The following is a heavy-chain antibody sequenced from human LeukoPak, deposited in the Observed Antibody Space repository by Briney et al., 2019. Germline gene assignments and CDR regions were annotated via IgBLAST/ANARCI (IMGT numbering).Heavy chain of an antibody. V-gene: IGHV3-23*01. CDR1: GVTLSTYA. CDR2: ISSSGSGGNT. J-gene: IGHJ4*02. CDR3: AKDQYSSGYYGA. Sequence: GGSLRLSCAASGVTLSTYAMSWARQAPGRGLEWVSGISSSGSGGNTYYADSVKGRFTISRDSSKNTLSLQMNGLRAEDTAVYYCAKDQYSSGYYGAWGQGTLVTVSS. D-gene: IGHD6-19*01.